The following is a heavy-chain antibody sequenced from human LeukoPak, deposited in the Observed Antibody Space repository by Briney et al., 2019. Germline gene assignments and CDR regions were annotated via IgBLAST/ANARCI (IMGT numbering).Heavy chain of an antibody. J-gene: IGHJ4*02. D-gene: IGHD3-22*01. V-gene: IGHV3-66*02. CDR2: LYSDGST. CDR3: VRGSFDSSDYYQVPPFRS. CDR1: GFTVSRSY. Sequence: GGSLRLSCAGSGFTVSRSYMSWVRQVPEKGLEWVSVLYSDGSTFYADSVKGRFTISRDNSKNTLYLQMNSLRAEDTALYHCVRGSFDSSDYYQVPPFRSWGQGTLVTVSS.